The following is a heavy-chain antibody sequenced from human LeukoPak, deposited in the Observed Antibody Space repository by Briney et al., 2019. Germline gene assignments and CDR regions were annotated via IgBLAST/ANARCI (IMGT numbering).Heavy chain of an antibody. D-gene: IGHD6-19*01. Sequence: PGGSLRLSCAASGFTFSSYAMHWVRQAPGKGLEWVAVISYDGSNKYYADSVKGRFTISRDNSKNTLYLQMNSLRAEDTAVYYCAKDLGGAYSSGWYSLNLAFVLFDYWGQGTLVTVSS. CDR2: ISYDGSNK. CDR3: AKDLGGAYSSGWYSLNLAFVLFDY. J-gene: IGHJ4*02. CDR1: GFTFSSYA. V-gene: IGHV3-30*04.